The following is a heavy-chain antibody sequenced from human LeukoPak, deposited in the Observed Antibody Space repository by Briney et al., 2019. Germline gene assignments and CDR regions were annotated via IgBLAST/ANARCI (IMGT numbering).Heavy chain of an antibody. V-gene: IGHV1-18*01. CDR2: ISGYNGNT. J-gene: IGHJ4*02. CDR3: ARQVDTTMALPDY. CDR1: GYTFTSYG. Sequence: ASVKVSCKASGYTFTSYGISWVRQAPGPGLELMGWISGYNGNTNYAQKFQGRVTMTTDTSTSTAYMELRSLRSDDTAIYYCARQVDTTMALPDYWGQGTLVTVSS. D-gene: IGHD5-18*01.